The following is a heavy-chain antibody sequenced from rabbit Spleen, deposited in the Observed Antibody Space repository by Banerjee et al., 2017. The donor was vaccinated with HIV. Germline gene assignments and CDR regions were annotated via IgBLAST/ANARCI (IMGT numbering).Heavy chain of an antibody. V-gene: IGHV1S40*01. D-gene: IGHD7-1*01. Sequence: QSLEESGGDLVKPGASLTLTCTASGFSLGSSYYMCWVRQAPGKGLEWIACIYAGSSGNTYYASWAKGRFTISKTSSTTVTLQMTSLTGADTAIYFCGRDVRGTGADEFGLWGPGTLVTVS. CDR3: GRDVRGTGADEFGL. J-gene: IGHJ6*01. CDR2: IYAGSSGNT. CDR1: GFSLGSSYY.